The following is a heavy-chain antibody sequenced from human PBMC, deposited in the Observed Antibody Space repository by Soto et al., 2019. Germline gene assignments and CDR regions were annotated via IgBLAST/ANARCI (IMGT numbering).Heavy chain of an antibody. CDR1: GFTFSSYA. V-gene: IGHV3-30-3*01. D-gene: IGHD4-4*01. CDR3: ARPLWRDDYNWGYFDL. CDR2: ISYDGSNK. J-gene: IGHJ2*01. Sequence: QVQLVESGGGVVQPGRSLRLSCAAAGFTFSSYAMHWVRQAPGKGQEWVAGISYDGSNKYYADSVKGRFTISRDNSKNTLYLQMNSLKPEDTAVYYCARPLWRDDYNWGYFDLWGRGTLVTVSS.